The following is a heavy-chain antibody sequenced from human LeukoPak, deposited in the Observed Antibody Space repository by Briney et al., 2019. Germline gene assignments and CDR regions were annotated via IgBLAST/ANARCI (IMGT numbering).Heavy chain of an antibody. V-gene: IGHV1-18*01. Sequence: ASVKVSCKASGYTFTSYGISWVRQAPGQGLEWMGWISAYNGNTNYAQKLQGRVTMTTDTSTSTAYMELRSLRSDDTAVYYYARDRVRGYYDFWSGSRRQLDYWGQGTLVTVSS. CDR1: GYTFTSYG. D-gene: IGHD3-3*01. J-gene: IGHJ4*02. CDR2: ISAYNGNT. CDR3: ARDRVRGYYDFWSGSRRQLDY.